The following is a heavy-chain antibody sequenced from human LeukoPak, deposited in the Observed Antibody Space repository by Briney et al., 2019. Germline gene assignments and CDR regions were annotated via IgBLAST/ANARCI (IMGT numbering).Heavy chain of an antibody. J-gene: IGHJ1*01. V-gene: IGHV3-30*03. CDR2: ISYDGSTK. CDR1: GFTFSSYG. Sequence: QPGQALRLSCAASGFTFSSYGMHWVRQAPGKGLEWVAVISYDGSTKNYADSVKGRFTISRDNSKSTLSLQMSSLRAEDTAVYYCAPNSYGSGSHEYFQHWGQGTLVTVSS. CDR3: APNSYGSGSHEYFQH. D-gene: IGHD3-10*01.